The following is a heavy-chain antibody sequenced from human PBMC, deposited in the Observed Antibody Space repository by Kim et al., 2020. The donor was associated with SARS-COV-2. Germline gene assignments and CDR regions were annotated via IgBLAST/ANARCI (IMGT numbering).Heavy chain of an antibody. CDR3: AKAGASAGGAKGYDY. Sequence: DAVKGRFTISRDNSKNTLYLQMNSLKAEDTAVYYCAKAGASAGGAKGYDYWGQGTLVTVSS. V-gene: IGHV3-23*01. J-gene: IGHJ4*02. D-gene: IGHD6-13*01.